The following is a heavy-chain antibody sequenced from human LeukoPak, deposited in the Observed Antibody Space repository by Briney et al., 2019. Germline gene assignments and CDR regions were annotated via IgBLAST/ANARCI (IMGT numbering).Heavy chain of an antibody. CDR1: GFSVSSDY. D-gene: IGHD6-6*01. CDR2: IYGGGDT. CDR3: ARGRSVSSIFDY. V-gene: IGHV3-53*01. Sequence: PGGSLRLSCAASGFSVSSDYMTWVRQAPGKGLEWVSVIYGGGDTEYADSVKGRFTTSRDSSKNTVFLQMNGPRGEDTAVYYCARGRSVSSIFDYWGQGTLVTVSS. J-gene: IGHJ4*02.